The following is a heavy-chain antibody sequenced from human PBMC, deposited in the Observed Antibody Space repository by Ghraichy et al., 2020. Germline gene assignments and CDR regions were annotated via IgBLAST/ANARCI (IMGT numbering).Heavy chain of an antibody. CDR3: ARLVIATVAIDY. V-gene: IGHV4-30-4*01. Sequence: SETLSLTCTVSGGSISSGDYYWSWIRQPPGKGLEWIGYIYYSGSTYYNPSLKSRVTISVDTSKNQFSLKLSSVTAADTAVYYCARLVIATVAIDYWGQGTMVTVSS. CDR1: GGSISSGDYY. J-gene: IGHJ4*02. D-gene: IGHD2/OR15-2a*01. CDR2: IYYSGST.